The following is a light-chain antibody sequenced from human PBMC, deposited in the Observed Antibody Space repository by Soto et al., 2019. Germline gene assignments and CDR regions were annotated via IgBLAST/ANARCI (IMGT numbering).Light chain of an antibody. CDR2: ATS. V-gene: IGKV3-15*01. CDR3: QQYGDWPLT. CDR1: QSVGNN. J-gene: IGKJ4*01. Sequence: EIVVTECPATLSVAPGERATLSCRASQSVGNNFAWYQQKPGQAPRLLIFATSTRATGVPARFSGSGSGTEFTLTISSLQSEDFAVYYCQQYGDWPLTFGGGAKVEIE.